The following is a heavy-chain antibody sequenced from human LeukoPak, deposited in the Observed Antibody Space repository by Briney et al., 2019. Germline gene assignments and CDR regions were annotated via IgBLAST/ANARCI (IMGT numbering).Heavy chain of an antibody. CDR2: ISFSGATI. J-gene: IGHJ4*02. V-gene: IGHV3-48*01. CDR3: ARGGYENSGYYSGAGARADY. Sequence: GGSLRLSCAASGFTFRSYSMNWVRQAPGKGLEWIADISFSGATIYYAGSVRGRFTISRDSAQNSLYLQMNRLRAEATAVYHCARGGYENSGYYSGAGARADYWGQGTLVTVSS. CDR1: GFTFRSYS. D-gene: IGHD3-22*01.